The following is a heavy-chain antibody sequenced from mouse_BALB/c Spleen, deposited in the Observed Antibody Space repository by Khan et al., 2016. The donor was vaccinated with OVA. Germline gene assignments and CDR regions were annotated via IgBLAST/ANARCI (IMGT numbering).Heavy chain of an antibody. Sequence: QVQLKESGPGLVQPSQSLSITCTVSGFSLTTYGIHWIRQSPGKGLEWLGLIWSGGTTDYNAAFKSRLSISKDNSKSQVFFKMNSLQADDTAMYYCARNSDMYGFTYWGQGTLVTVSA. CDR1: GFSLTTYG. J-gene: IGHJ3*01. CDR3: ARNSDMYGFTY. D-gene: IGHD2-14*01. V-gene: IGHV2-2*01. CDR2: IWSGGTT.